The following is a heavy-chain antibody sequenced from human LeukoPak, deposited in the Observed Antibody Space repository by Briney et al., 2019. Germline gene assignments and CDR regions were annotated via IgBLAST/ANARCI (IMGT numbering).Heavy chain of an antibody. CDR1: GFTFSSFD. V-gene: IGHV3-21*01. D-gene: IGHD2-8*01. CDR2: ITSSRSSI. Sequence: GGSLRLSCAASGFTFSSFDMNWVRQAPGRGLEWVSSITSSRSSIYYADSVKGRFTISRDNAKKSLSLQMNSLRAEDTAVYYCARGGGLTAALDYWGQGTLATVSS. CDR3: ARGGGLTAALDY. J-gene: IGHJ4*02.